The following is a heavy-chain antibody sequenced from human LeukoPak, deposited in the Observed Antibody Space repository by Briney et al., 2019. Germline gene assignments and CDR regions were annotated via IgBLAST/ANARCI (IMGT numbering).Heavy chain of an antibody. CDR3: ARRNYDFWSGYQSLSYYYYMDV. J-gene: IGHJ6*03. D-gene: IGHD3-3*01. Sequence: GESLNISCKGSGYSFTSYWIGWVRQMPGKGLEWMVIIYPGDSDTRYSPSFQGQVTISADKSISTAYLQWSSLRASDTAMYYCARRNYDFWSGYQSLSYYYYMDVWGKGTTVTVSS. CDR1: GYSFTSYW. V-gene: IGHV5-51*01. CDR2: IYPGDSDT.